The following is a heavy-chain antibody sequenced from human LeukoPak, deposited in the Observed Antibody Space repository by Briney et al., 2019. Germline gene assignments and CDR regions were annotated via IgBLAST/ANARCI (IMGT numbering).Heavy chain of an antibody. CDR2: MHNSGSS. J-gene: IGHJ3*02. Sequence: SETLSLTCTVSGASTSHFYWSWIRQPPGKGLEWIGYMHNSGSSKHSPSLKSRVTISIDTSKSQFSLQLTSVTAADTAIYYCARSAEWLRNAFDIWGQGTMVSVSS. D-gene: IGHD5-12*01. CDR1: GASTSHFY. CDR3: ARSAEWLRNAFDI. V-gene: IGHV4-59*01.